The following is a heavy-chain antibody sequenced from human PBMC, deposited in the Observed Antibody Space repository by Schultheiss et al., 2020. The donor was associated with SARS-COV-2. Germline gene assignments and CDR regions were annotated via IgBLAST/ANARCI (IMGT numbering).Heavy chain of an antibody. CDR3: AHLVVVIAHPLGYFDL. Sequence: ASVKVSCKASGYTFTSYGISWVRQAPGQGLEWMGWISAYNGNTNYAQKLQGRVTMTTDTSTSTAYMELRSLRSDDTAVYYCAHLVVVIAHPLGYFDLWGRGTLVTVSS. V-gene: IGHV1-18*01. D-gene: IGHD2-21*01. CDR2: ISAYNGNT. CDR1: GYTFTSYG. J-gene: IGHJ2*01.